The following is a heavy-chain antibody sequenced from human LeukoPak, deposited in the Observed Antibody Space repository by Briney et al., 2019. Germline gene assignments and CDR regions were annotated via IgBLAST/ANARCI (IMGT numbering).Heavy chain of an antibody. V-gene: IGHV4-34*01. CDR1: GGSFSGYY. CDR3: ARGLKFTMIVVVINDAFDI. Sequence: PSETLSLTCAVYGGSFSGYYWSWIRQPPGKGLERIGEINHSGSTNYNPSLKSRVTISVDTSKNQFSLKLSSVTAADTAVYYCARGLKFTMIVVVINDAFDIWGQGTMVTVSS. D-gene: IGHD3-22*01. J-gene: IGHJ3*02. CDR2: INHSGST.